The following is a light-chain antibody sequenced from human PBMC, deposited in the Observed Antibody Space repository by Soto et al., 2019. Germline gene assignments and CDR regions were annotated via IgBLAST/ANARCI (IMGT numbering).Light chain of an antibody. CDR1: QSVNTN. V-gene: IGKV3-15*01. Sequence: EIVMTQSPATLTVSPGERVTLSCRASQSVNTNVAWYQQKVGQAPRLLIYGASTRATPIPARFSGSGSGTEFTLTISSIQSEDFATYYCQQYNSWPPYTFGQGTQLEIK. CDR2: GAS. CDR3: QQYNSWPPYT. J-gene: IGKJ2*01.